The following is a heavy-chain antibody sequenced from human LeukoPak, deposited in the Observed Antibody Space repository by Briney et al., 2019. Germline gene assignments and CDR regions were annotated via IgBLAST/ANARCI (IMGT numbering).Heavy chain of an antibody. CDR2: IIPIFGTA. Sequence: LVKVSCKASGGTFSSYAISWVRQAPGQGLEWMGGIIPIFGTANYAQKFQGRVTITTDESTSTAYMELSSLRSEDTAVYYCASAPTVTRGMDVWGKGTTVTVSS. CDR3: ASAPTVTRGMDV. CDR1: GGTFSSYA. V-gene: IGHV1-69*05. D-gene: IGHD4-11*01. J-gene: IGHJ6*04.